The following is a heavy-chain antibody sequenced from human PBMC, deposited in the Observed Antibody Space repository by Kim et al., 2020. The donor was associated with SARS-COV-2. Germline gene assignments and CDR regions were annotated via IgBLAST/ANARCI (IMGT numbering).Heavy chain of an antibody. CDR3: ARRTSITIFGVVTFYGMDV. D-gene: IGHD3-3*01. CDR2: ISAYNGNT. J-gene: IGHJ6*02. Sequence: ASVKVSCKASGYTFTSYGISWVRQAPGQGLEWMGWISAYNGNTNYAQKLQGRVTMTTDTSTSTAYMELRSLRSDDTDVYYCARRTSITIFGVVTFYGMDVWGQGTTVTVSS. V-gene: IGHV1-18*01. CDR1: GYTFTSYG.